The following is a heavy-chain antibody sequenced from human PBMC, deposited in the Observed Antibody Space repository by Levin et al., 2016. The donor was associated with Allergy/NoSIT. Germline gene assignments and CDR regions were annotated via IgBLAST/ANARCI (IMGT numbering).Heavy chain of an antibody. CDR3: ARDGALPLWPELYYYFDY. Sequence: WIRQPPGKGLEWVSSISGSGGTTYYADSVKGRFTISRDNSKNTLYLQMNSLRAEDTAVYYCARDGALPLWPELYYYFDYWGQGTLVTVSS. CDR2: ISGSGGTT. V-gene: IGHV3-23*01. J-gene: IGHJ4*02. D-gene: IGHD5-24*01.